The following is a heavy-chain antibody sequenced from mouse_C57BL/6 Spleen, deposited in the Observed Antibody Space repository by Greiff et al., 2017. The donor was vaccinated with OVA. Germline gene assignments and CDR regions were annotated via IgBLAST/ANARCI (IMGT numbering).Heavy chain of an antibody. J-gene: IGHJ1*03. Sequence: EVKLMESGGGLVKPGGSLKLSCAASGFTFSDYGMHWVRQAPEKGLEWVAYISSGSSTIYYADTVKGRFTISRDNAKNTLFLQMTSLRSEDTAMYYCARTGLRSSSSWCYFDVWGTGTTVTVSS. D-gene: IGHD3-1*01. V-gene: IGHV5-17*01. CDR2: ISSGSSTI. CDR3: ARTGLRSSSSWCYFDV. CDR1: GFTFSDYG.